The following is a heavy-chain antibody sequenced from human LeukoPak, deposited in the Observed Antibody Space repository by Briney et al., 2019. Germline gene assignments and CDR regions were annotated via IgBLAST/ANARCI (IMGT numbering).Heavy chain of an antibody. V-gene: IGHV3-30*02. CDR3: ARGEDTAMVTRGFNWFDP. Sequence: GGSLRLSCAASGFTFSSYGMHWVRQAPGKGLEWVAFIRYEGSNKYYADSVKGRFTISRDNSKNTLYLQMNSLRAEDTAIYYCARGEDTAMVTRGFNWFDPWGQGTLVTVSS. CDR2: IRYEGSNK. J-gene: IGHJ5*02. CDR1: GFTFSSYG. D-gene: IGHD5-18*01.